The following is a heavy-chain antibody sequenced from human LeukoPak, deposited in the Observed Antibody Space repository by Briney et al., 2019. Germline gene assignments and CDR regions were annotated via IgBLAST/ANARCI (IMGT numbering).Heavy chain of an antibody. CDR2: ITSSRSYP. Sequence: PGGSLRLSCAASGFTFSTYSMNWVRQAPGKGLEWVSSITSSRSYPYYADSVKGRFTISRDNAMNSLFLQMNSLRAEDTAVYYCAREFYSDTGGLDYWGQGTLVTVSS. CDR3: AREFYSDTGGLDY. V-gene: IGHV3-21*01. D-gene: IGHD3-22*01. J-gene: IGHJ4*02. CDR1: GFTFSTYS.